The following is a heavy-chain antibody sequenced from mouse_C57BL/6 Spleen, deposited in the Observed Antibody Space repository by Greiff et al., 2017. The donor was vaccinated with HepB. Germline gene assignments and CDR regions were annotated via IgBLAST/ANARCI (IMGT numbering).Heavy chain of an antibody. CDR2: INPNNGGT. D-gene: IGHD2-3*01. J-gene: IGHJ4*01. V-gene: IGHV1-18*01. CDR3: ARAGGLLRAYAMDC. Sequence: VQLKQSGPELVKPGASVKIPCKASGYTFTDYNMDWVKQSHGKSLEWIGDINPNNGGTIYNQKFKGKATLTVDKSSSTAYMELRSLTSEDTAVYYCARAGGLLRAYAMDCWGQGTSVTVSS. CDR1: GYTFTDYN.